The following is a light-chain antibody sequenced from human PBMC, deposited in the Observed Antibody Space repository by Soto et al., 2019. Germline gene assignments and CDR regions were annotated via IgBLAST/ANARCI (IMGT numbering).Light chain of an antibody. J-gene: IGKJ4*01. CDR1: QSLLVSSGYIY. V-gene: IGKV2-28*01. CDR2: LGS. Sequence: DIVMTQSPPFLPVTPGEPASMSCRSSQSLLVSSGYIYLDWFLQKPGQSPQLLIFLGSNRVSGVPDRFSCSVSGTDLPLNITREEADDLGVYYCMQALQPPLTFGGGPILDIK. CDR3: MQALQPPLT.